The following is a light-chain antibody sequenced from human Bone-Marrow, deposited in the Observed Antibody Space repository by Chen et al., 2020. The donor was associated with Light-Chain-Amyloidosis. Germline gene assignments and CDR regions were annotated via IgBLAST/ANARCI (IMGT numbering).Light chain of an antibody. J-gene: IGKJ4*01. CDR2: GSS. Sequence: EIVLTQSPGTLSLSPGEGANLSCRASQTISSNYLTWYQQKFGQAPRLLIYGSSSRATGIPDRFTGSGSGTDFSLTINRLEPGDCAMYYCEQYGTSPHTFGGGTKVEIK. CDR3: EQYGTSPHT. CDR1: QTISSNY. V-gene: IGKV3-20*01.